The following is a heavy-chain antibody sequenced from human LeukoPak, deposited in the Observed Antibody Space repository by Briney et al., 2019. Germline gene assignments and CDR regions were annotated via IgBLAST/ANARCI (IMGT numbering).Heavy chain of an antibody. J-gene: IGHJ4*02. V-gene: IGHV4-59*12. CDR3: ARDLGFGESREN. Sequence: SETLSLTCTVSGGSISSYYWSWIRQPPGKGLEWIEYIYYSGSTNYKPSLKSRVTMSVDTSKNQFSLKLSSVTAADTAVYYCARDLGFGESRENWGQGTLVTVSS. CDR2: IYYSGST. CDR1: GGSISSYY. D-gene: IGHD3-10*01.